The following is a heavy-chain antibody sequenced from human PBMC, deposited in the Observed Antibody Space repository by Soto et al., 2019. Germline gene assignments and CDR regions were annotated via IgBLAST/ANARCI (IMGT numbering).Heavy chain of an antibody. J-gene: IGHJ6*02. Sequence: GESLKISCKGSGYSFTSYWISWVRQMPGKGLEWMGRIDPSDSYTNYSPSFQGHVTISADKSISTAYLQWSSLKASDTAMYYCARSVNYGDMRSGMDVWGQGTTVTVS. CDR1: GYSFTSYW. CDR3: ARSVNYGDMRSGMDV. V-gene: IGHV5-10-1*01. CDR2: IDPSDSYT. D-gene: IGHD4-17*01.